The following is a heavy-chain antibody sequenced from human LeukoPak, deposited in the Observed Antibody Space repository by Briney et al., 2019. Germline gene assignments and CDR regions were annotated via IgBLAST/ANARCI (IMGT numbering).Heavy chain of an antibody. CDR1: GFTFDDYA. V-gene: IGHV3-9*01. J-gene: IGHJ4*01. Sequence: GGSLRLSCAASGFTFDDYAMHWVRQAPGKGLEWVSGISWNSGSIGYADSVEGRFTISRDNAKNSLYLQMNSLRAEDTALYYCAKDIVGSGSSPLDYWGHGTLVTVSS. CDR3: AKDIVGSGSSPLDY. D-gene: IGHD3-10*01. CDR2: ISWNSGSI.